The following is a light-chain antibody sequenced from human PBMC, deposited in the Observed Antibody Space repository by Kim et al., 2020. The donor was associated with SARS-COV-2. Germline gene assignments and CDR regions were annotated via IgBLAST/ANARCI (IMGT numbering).Light chain of an antibody. CDR1: NIGSKS. CDR3: QVWDSSSDRWV. V-gene: IGLV3-21*04. J-gene: IGLJ3*02. Sequence: APGKTARSTCGGNNIGSKSVHWYQQKPGQAPVLVIYYDSDRPSGIPERFSGSNSGNTATLTISRVEAGDEADYYCQVWDSSSDRWVFGGGTKLTVL. CDR2: YDS.